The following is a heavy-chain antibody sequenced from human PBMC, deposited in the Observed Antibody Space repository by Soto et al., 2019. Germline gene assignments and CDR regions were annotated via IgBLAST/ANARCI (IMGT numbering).Heavy chain of an antibody. Sequence: QVVLVQSGAEMKNPGSSVKVSCKASGGTFGRNAINWVRQAPGQGLEWMGGIIPMFGKANHAQKFRDRIMITADESTNTVYLEVNSLRSEDTAIYYCARPQGSGWRFNALDFWGQGTKVIVSS. J-gene: IGHJ3*01. CDR2: IIPMFGKA. CDR3: ARPQGSGWRFNALDF. V-gene: IGHV1-69*01. D-gene: IGHD6-19*01. CDR1: GGTFGRNA.